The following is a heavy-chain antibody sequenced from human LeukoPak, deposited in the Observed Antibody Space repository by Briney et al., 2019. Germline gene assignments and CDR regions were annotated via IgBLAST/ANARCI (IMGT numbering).Heavy chain of an antibody. CDR2: INYSGST. Sequence: SQTLSLTCTVSGGSISSGGYYWSWIRQHPGKGLEWIATINYSGSTYFNPSLKSRVTISVDTFKNQFSLKLTSVTAADTAVFYCARYLSRGFYFDYWGQGTLVTVSS. CDR3: ARYLSRGFYFDY. J-gene: IGHJ4*02. V-gene: IGHV4-39*01. CDR1: GGSISSGGYY.